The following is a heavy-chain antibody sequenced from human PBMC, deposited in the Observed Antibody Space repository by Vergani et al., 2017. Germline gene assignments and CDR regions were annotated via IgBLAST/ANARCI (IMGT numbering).Heavy chain of an antibody. CDR3: ARAPGRRCSGGSCYSSFRWFDP. D-gene: IGHD2-15*01. J-gene: IGHJ5*02. V-gene: IGHV1-8*02. CDR1: GGTFSSYA. CDR2: MNPKSGNS. Sequence: QVQLVQSGAEVKKPGSSVKVSCKASGGTFSSYAISWVRQAPGQGLEWMGGMNPKSGNSGFAQKFQGRVTMTRDTSISTAYMELNSLTSEDTAVYYCARAPGRRCSGGSCYSSFRWFDPWGQGTLVTVFS.